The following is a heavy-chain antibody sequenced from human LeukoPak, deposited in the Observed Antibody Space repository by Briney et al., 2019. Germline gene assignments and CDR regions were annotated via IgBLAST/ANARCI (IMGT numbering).Heavy chain of an antibody. Sequence: SVNVSCKASLYTFSPYYLHWLRQAPGQDLEWMGLIYPSSRSTTYAQKFEGRDTMTSDTSTSTVYMELSRLRSEDMAVYYCASSDCSGGSCFILDYWGQGTLVTVSS. J-gene: IGHJ4*02. V-gene: IGHV1-46*03. CDR2: IYPSSRST. CDR3: ASSDCSGGSCFILDY. CDR1: LYTFSPYY. D-gene: IGHD2-15*01.